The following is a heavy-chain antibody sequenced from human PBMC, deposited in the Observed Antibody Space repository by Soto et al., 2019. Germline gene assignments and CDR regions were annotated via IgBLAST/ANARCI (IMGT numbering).Heavy chain of an antibody. D-gene: IGHD3-22*01. CDR3: ARVGRSWLFLNNHYYFDY. V-gene: IGHV3-7*03. J-gene: IGHJ4*02. CDR1: GFTFSSYW. Sequence: EVQLVESGGGLVQPGGSLRLSCAASGFTFSSYWMSWVRQAPGKGLEWVANIKQDGSEKYYVDSVKGRFTISRDNAKNSLYLQINSLRAEDTAVYYCARVGRSWLFLNNHYYFDYWGQGTLVTVSS. CDR2: IKQDGSEK.